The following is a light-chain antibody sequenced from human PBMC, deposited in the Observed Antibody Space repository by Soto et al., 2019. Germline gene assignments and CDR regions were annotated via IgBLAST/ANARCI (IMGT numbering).Light chain of an antibody. CDR1: SSDVGGYNY. CDR3: SSYTSSSTPYV. J-gene: IGLJ1*01. CDR2: EVS. V-gene: IGLV2-14*01. Sequence: QSVLTQPASVSGSPVQSITISCTGTSSDVGGYNYVSWYQQHPGKAPKLMIYEVSNRPSGVSNRFSGSKSGNTASLTISGLQAEDEADYYCSSYTSSSTPYVFGPGTKLTVL.